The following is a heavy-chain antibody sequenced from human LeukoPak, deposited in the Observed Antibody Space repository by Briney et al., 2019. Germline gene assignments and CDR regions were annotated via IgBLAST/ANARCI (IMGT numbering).Heavy chain of an antibody. CDR3: ARLIRGHYDSSDLYFDY. CDR2: IIPIFGTA. J-gene: IGHJ4*02. D-gene: IGHD3-22*01. CDR1: GGTFSSYA. V-gene: IGHV1-69*13. Sequence: SVKVSCKASGGTFSSYAISWVRQAPGQGLEWMGGIIPIFGTANYAQKFQGRVTITADESTSTAYMELSSLRSEDTAVYYCARLIRGHYDSSDLYFDYWGQGTLVTVSS.